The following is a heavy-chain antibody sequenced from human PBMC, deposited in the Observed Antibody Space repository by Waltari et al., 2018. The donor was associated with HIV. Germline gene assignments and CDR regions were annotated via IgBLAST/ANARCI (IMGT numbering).Heavy chain of an antibody. CDR3: ADVEMATIGDIYGMDV. CDR1: GGTFSSYA. CDR2: LIPILGIA. D-gene: IGHD5-12*01. J-gene: IGHJ6*02. Sequence: QVQLVQSGAEVKKPGSSVKVSCKASGGTFSSYAISWVRQAPGQGLEWMGRLIPILGIANYAQKFQGRVTITADKSTSTAYMELSSLRSEDTAVYYCADVEMATIGDIYGMDVWGQGTTVTVSS. V-gene: IGHV1-69*04.